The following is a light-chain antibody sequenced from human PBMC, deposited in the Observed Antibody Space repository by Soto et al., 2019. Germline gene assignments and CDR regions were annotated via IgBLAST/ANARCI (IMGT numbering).Light chain of an antibody. J-gene: IGKJ1*01. CDR3: QQYSSYWT. Sequence: DIQMTQSPSTLSASVGDRVTITCRASQSISSWLAWYQQKPGKAPKLLIYKASSLESGVPSRFSGSGSGTDFTLTISSLQPDDFATYSCQQYSSYWTFGQGTKVEIK. V-gene: IGKV1-5*03. CDR1: QSISSW. CDR2: KAS.